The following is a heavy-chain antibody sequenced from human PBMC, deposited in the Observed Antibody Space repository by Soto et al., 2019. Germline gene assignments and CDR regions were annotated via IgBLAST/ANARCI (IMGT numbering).Heavy chain of an antibody. Sequence: VGSLRLSCAASGFTFSSYSMNWVRQAPGKGLEWVSSISSSSSYIYYADSVKGRFTISRDNAKNSLYLQMNSLRAEDTAVYYCARDLYSGSPVHWFDPWGQGTLVTVSS. CDR1: GFTFSSYS. CDR3: ARDLYSGSPVHWFDP. CDR2: ISSSSSYI. D-gene: IGHD1-26*01. V-gene: IGHV3-21*01. J-gene: IGHJ5*02.